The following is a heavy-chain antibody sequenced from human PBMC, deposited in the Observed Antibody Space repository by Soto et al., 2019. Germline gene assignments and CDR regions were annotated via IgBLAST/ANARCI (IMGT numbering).Heavy chain of an antibody. CDR3: GREYCRGGRCYSPDY. D-gene: IGHD2-15*01. J-gene: IGHJ4*02. CDR1: CYTFSTFG. CDR2: TSTNNGDT. V-gene: IGHV1-18*01. Sequence: ASVTGSCQTSCYTFSTFGIIWVRQAPGQGLEWMGWTSTNNGDTYYAPRFQGRVTVTKDTSTRTAYMELRSLGSDDTAVYYCGREYCRGGRCYSPDYWGQGTLVTVSS.